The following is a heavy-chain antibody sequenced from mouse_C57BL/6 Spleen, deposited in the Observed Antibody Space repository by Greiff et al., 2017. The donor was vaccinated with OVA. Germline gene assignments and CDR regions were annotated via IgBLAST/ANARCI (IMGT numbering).Heavy chain of an antibody. J-gene: IGHJ2*01. CDR2: INPSNGGT. Sequence: QVQLQQPGTELVKPGASVKLSCKASGYTFPSYWLHWVKQRPGQGLEWIGNINPSNGGTNYNEKFKSKATLTVDKSSSTAYMQLSSLTSEDSAVYYCARDDYDEYYFAYWGQGTTLTVSA. CDR1: GYTFPSYW. CDR3: ARDDYDEYYFAY. V-gene: IGHV1-53*01. D-gene: IGHD2-4*01.